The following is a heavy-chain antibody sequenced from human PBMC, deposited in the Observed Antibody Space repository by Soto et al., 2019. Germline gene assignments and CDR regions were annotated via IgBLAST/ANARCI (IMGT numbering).Heavy chain of an antibody. CDR1: GFTSSSYS. CDR2: ISSSSTYI. CDR3: ASQTSGYYYYGMDV. V-gene: IGHV3-21*01. Sequence: EVPLVESGGGLVKPGGSLRLSCAASGFTSSSYSMDWVRQAPGKGLEWVSSISSSSTYIHYADSVKSRFTISRDNAKNSLYLQMNSLSAEDTAVYYCASQTSGYYYYGMDVWGQGTTVTVSS. J-gene: IGHJ6*02.